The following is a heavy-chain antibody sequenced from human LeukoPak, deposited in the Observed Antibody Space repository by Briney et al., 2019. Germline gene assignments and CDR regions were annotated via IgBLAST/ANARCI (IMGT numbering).Heavy chain of an antibody. CDR2: FSATDGST. D-gene: IGHD1-26*01. Sequence: GGSLRLSCAAPGFIFNTYAMTWVRLSPGKGLDWVSAFSATDGSTQYADSLKGRFTISRDNSKNTLYLQMNNLRAEDTGLYYCARAMIVAAGTGAFDIWGQGTMVTVSS. V-gene: IGHV3-23*01. CDR3: ARAMIVAAGTGAFDI. CDR1: GFIFNTYA. J-gene: IGHJ3*02.